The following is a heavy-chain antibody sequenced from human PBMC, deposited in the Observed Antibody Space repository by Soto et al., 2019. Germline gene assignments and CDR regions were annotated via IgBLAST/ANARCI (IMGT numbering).Heavy chain of an antibody. CDR2: ISAYNGNT. CDR3: TQGRGITMIVEGLDP. D-gene: IGHD3-22*01. V-gene: IGHV1-18*01. Sequence: GASVKVSCKASGYTFTSYGISWVRQAPGQGLEWMGWISAYNGNTNYAQKLQGRVTMTTDTSTSTAYMELRSLRSDDTAVYYCTQGRGITMIVEGLDPWGQGTLVTVSS. J-gene: IGHJ5*02. CDR1: GYTFTSYG.